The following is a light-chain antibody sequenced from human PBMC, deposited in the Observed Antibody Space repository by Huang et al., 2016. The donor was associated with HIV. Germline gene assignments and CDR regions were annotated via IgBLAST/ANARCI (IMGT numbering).Light chain of an antibody. CDR2: AAS. V-gene: IGKV1-39*01. CDR1: QTIITF. Sequence: DIQMTQSPSSLSASVGDRISITCRASQTIITFLNWYQQQPGKVPKLLIYAASNLQSGVSSRFSGTGSGTHFTLTVTGLQPDDFATYFCQQTSSVPLTFGGGTRVE. CDR3: QQTSSVPLT. J-gene: IGKJ4*01.